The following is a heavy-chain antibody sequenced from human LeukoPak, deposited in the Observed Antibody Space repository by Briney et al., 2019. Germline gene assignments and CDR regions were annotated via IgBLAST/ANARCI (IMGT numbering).Heavy chain of an antibody. CDR2: ITYSGST. CDR3: AREAGRVVGAINYYYGMDV. CDR1: GGSISSSTYY. J-gene: IGHJ6*02. D-gene: IGHD1-26*01. Sequence: MPSETLSLTCTVSGGSISSSTYYWAWIRQSPGKGLEWIGSITYSGSTYYNPSLKSRVTISVDTSKNQFSLKLSSVTAADTAVYYCAREAGRVVGAINYYYGMDVWGQGTTVTVSS. V-gene: IGHV4-39*07.